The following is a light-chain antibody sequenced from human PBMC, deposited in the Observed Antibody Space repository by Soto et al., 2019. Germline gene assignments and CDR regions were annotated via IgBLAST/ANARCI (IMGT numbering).Light chain of an antibody. CDR2: GNT. Sequence: QSVLTQPPSVSGAPGQRVTISCTGSSSNIGAGYDVHWYQQIPGTAPKLLSYGNTNRPSGVPDRFSGSKSGSSASLAITGLLAEDEADYYGQSYDRSLSGSRVFGSGTKLTVL. CDR3: QSYDRSLSGSRV. V-gene: IGLV1-40*01. CDR1: SSNIGAGYD. J-gene: IGLJ1*01.